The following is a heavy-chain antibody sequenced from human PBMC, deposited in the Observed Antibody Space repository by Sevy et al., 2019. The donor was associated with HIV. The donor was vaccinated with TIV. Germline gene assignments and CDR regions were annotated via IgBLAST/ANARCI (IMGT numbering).Heavy chain of an antibody. D-gene: IGHD3-3*01. J-gene: IGHJ4*02. CDR2: IYTGGGT. CDR3: ARVPRYDEPYYFDY. CDR1: GFIVTSHY. V-gene: IGHV3-53*01. Sequence: GGSLRLSCAASGFIVTSHYMAWVRQAPGKGLEWASSIYTGGGTYYADSVKGRITISRDKSKNTLYLQMNSLSAEDTAFYYCARVPRYDEPYYFDYWGQGALVTVSS.